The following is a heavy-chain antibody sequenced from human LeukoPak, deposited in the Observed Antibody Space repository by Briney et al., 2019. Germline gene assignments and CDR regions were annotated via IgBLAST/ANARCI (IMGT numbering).Heavy chain of an antibody. CDR1: GFIDSSNY. V-gene: IGHV3-66*02. D-gene: IGHD1-7*01. Sequence: GGSLRLXCAASGFIDSSNYMYWVRQAPGKGLESVSDIYSGGTTNYADSVKGRVTISRDNSKNTLYLQMNSLRAEDTAVYYCARSLLTGTTPYYYYYMDVWDKGTTVTVSS. CDR2: IYSGGTT. CDR3: ARSLLTGTTPYYYYYMDV. J-gene: IGHJ6*03.